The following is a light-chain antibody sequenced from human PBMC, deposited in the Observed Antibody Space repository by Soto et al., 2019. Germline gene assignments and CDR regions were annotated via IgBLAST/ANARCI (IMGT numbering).Light chain of an antibody. CDR3: QQYGSSGT. CDR1: QSVSSSY. V-gene: IGKV3-20*01. CDR2: GAS. J-gene: IGKJ1*01. Sequence: IVLTQSPGTLSLSPGERATLSCRASQSVSSSYLAWYQQKPGQAPRLLIYGASNRATGIPDRFSGSGSGTDFTLTISRLEPEDFAVYYCQQYGSSGTFGQGTKVDIX.